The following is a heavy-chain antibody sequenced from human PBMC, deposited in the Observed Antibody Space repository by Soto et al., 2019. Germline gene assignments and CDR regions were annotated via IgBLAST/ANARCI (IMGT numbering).Heavy chain of an antibody. Sequence: EVQLMESGGGLVQPGGSLRLSCAASGFTFSSYAMSWVRQAPGKGLEWVSVITGSGSTTYYADCVKGRFTISRDNSKNTLYLQMNSLRAEDTAVYYWARRGGALGYWGQGTLVTVSS. V-gene: IGHV3-23*01. CDR1: GFTFSSYA. CDR3: ARRGGALGY. CDR2: ITGSGSTT. D-gene: IGHD3-16*01. J-gene: IGHJ4*02.